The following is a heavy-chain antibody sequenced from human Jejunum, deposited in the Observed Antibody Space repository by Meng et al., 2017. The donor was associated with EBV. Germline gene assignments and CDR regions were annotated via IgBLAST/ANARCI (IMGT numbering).Heavy chain of an antibody. Sequence: QVQLVQSGAEMQKPGASVMGSCKTSGYTFTVNYLHWVRQAPGQGFERMGRIDPDSGVSTYALSFQGRVTLTSDASVSTAYMELSDLTSDDTAVYYCTRDRTGNTYGYAYWGQGTLVTVSS. CDR1: GYTFTVNY. CDR2: IDPDSGVS. D-gene: IGHD5-18*01. J-gene: IGHJ4*02. CDR3: TRDRTGNTYGYAY. V-gene: IGHV1-2*06.